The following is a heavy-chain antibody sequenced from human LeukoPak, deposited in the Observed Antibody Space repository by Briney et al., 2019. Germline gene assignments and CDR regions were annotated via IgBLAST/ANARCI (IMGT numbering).Heavy chain of an antibody. CDR2: ISWNSGSI. V-gene: IGHV3-9*03. D-gene: IGHD3-16*01. Sequence: GGSLRLSCAASGFTFDDYAMHWVRQAPGKGLEWVSGISWNSGSIGYADSVKGRFTISRDNAKNSLYLQMDSLRAEDMALYYCAKGGGYYYYCYMDVWGKGTTVTVSS. CDR3: AKGGGYYYYCYMDV. CDR1: GFTFDDYA. J-gene: IGHJ6*03.